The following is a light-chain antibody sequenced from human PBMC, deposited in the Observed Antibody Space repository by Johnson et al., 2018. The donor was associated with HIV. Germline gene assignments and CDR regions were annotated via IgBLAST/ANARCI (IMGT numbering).Light chain of an antibody. CDR1: SSNIGNNY. CDR2: EKN. CDR3: GTWDSSLSAHYV. J-gene: IGLJ1*01. Sequence: QSVLTQPPSVSAAPGQKVNISCSGSSSNIGNNYVSWYQQLPGTATKLLIYEKNKRPSGIPDRFSASKSGTSATLGITGLQTGDEADYYCGTWDSSLSAHYVFGTGTKVTVL. V-gene: IGLV1-51*02.